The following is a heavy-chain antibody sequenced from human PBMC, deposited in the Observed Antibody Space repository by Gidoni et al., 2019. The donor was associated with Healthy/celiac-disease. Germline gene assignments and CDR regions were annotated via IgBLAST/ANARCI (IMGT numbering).Heavy chain of an antibody. J-gene: IGHJ2*01. V-gene: IGHV3-30*18. CDR3: AKDKSGNYGTGYFDL. CDR2: ISYDGSNK. CDR1: GFPFSSYG. D-gene: IGHD4-17*01. Sequence: QVQLVASGGGVVQPGRSLRLSCAASGFPFSSYGMHWVRQAPGKGLEWVAVISYDGSNKYYADSVKGRFTISRDNSKNTLYLQMNSLRAEDTAVYYCAKDKSGNYGTGYFDLWGRGTLVTVSS.